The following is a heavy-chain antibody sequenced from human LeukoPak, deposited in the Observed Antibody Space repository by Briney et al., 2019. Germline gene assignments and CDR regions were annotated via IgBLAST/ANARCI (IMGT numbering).Heavy chain of an antibody. CDR2: ISGSGGST. J-gene: IGHJ3*02. CDR3: AKAAVLLWFGDAFDI. CDR1: GFTFRVYA. V-gene: IGHV3-23*01. Sequence: GGSLRLSCAASGFTFRVYAMSWVRQAPGKGLEWVSAISGSGGSTYYADSVKGRFTISRDNSKNTLYLQMNSLRAEDTAVYYCAKAAVLLWFGDAFDIWGQGTMVTVSS. D-gene: IGHD3-10*01.